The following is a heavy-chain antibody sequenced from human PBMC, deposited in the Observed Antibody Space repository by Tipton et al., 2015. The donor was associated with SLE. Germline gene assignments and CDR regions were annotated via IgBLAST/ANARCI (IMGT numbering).Heavy chain of an antibody. CDR3: TTRWTNRTYYYMDV. CDR2: IKSKTDGGTT. CDR1: GFTFSNAW. J-gene: IGHJ6*03. V-gene: IGHV3-15*01. Sequence: SLRLSCAASGFTFSNAWMSWVRQAPGKGLEWVGRIKSKTDGGTTDYAAPVKGRFTISRDDSKNTLYLQMNSLKTEDTAVYYCTTRWTNRTYYYMDVWGKGTTVTVSS. D-gene: IGHD3/OR15-3a*01.